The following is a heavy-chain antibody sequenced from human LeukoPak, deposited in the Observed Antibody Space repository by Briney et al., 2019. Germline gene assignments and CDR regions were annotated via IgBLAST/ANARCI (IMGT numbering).Heavy chain of an antibody. CDR2: ISYDESDK. D-gene: IGHD4-23*01. CDR3: AKNDFADDYGGNFDY. V-gene: IGHV3-30*18. Sequence: GGSLRLSCVVSGFTFSRYGMYWVRQAPGKGLEWVAVISYDESDKYYTDSVKGRFSVSRDNSKNTLYLQMNSLRAEDTAVYYCAKNDFADDYGGNFDYWGQGTLVTVSS. J-gene: IGHJ4*02. CDR1: GFTFSRYG.